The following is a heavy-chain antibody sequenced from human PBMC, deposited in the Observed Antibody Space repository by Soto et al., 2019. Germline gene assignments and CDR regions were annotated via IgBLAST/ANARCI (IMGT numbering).Heavy chain of an antibody. CDR3: ARGADYGDYKNWFDP. CDR1: GFTFSSYE. V-gene: IGHV3-48*03. CDR2: ISSSGSTI. J-gene: IGHJ5*02. D-gene: IGHD4-17*01. Sequence: PVGSLRLSCAASGFTFSSYEMNWVRQAPGKGLEWVSYISSSGSTIYYADSVKGRFTISRDNAKNSLYLQMNSLRAEDTAVYYCARGADYGDYKNWFDPWGQGTLVTVSS.